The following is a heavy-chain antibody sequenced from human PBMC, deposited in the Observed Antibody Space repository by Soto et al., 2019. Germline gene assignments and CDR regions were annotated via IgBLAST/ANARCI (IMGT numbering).Heavy chain of an antibody. D-gene: IGHD4-4*01. J-gene: IGHJ6*02. CDR1: GFTFSSYA. CDR2: ISYDGSNK. V-gene: IGHV3-30-3*01. CDR3: ARGDSNPLWGYYYYGMDV. Sequence: PGGSLRLSCAASGFTFSSYAMHWVRQAPGKGLEWVAVISYDGSNKYYADSVKGRFTISRDNSKNTLYLQMNSLRAEDTAVYYRARGDSNPLWGYYYYGMDVWGQGTTVTVSS.